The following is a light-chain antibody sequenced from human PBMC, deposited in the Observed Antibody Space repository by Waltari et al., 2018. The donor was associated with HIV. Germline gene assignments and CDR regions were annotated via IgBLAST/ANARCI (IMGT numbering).Light chain of an antibody. V-gene: IGLV2-8*01. Sequence: QSALTQPPSASGSPGQSVTISCTGASRDIGGYNFVSWYQHHPDKAPKLIIYEVNKRPSGVPGRFSGAKSGNVASLTVSGLQDDDEADYFCSSFAGSDNRVVFGGGTRLTVL. CDR3: SSFAGSDNRVV. CDR2: EVN. J-gene: IGLJ2*01. CDR1: SRDIGGYNF.